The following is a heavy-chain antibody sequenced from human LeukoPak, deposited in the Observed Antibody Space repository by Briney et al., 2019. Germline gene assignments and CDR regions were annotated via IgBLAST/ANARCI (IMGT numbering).Heavy chain of an antibody. V-gene: IGHV3-23*01. CDR3: AKSLLDDTGFDYNWFDP. D-gene: IGHD5-12*01. J-gene: IGHJ5*02. Sequence: GGSLRLSCAASGFTFSTYAMNWVRQAPGGGLEWVSVISGGGGSTYYADSVKGRFTISRDNSKNTLCLQMNSLRVEDTAVYYCAKSLLDDTGFDYNWFDPWGQGTLVTVSS. CDR1: GFTFSTYA. CDR2: ISGGGGST.